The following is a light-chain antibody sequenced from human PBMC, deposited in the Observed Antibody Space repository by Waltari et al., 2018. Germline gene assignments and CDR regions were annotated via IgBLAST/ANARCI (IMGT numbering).Light chain of an antibody. CDR1: QSVSSNY. V-gene: IGKV3-20*01. CDR3: QQYGSSRFT. CDR2: GAS. J-gene: IGKJ4*01. Sequence: RAALSCRASQSVSSNYLAWYQQKPGQAPRLLIYGASTRATGIPDRFSGAGSGTDFTLTISRLEPEDFAVYYCQQYGSSRFTFGGGTEVEIK.